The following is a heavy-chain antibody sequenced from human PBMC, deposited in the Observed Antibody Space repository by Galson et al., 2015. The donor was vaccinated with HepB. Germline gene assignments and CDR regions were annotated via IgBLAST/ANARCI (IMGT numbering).Heavy chain of an antibody. Sequence: PALVKPTQTLTLTCTVSGFSLSNARMGVSWIRQPPGKALEWLAHIFSNDDKTYSTSLKSRLTISKDTSKNQVVLTMTNIDPVDTATYYCARIRRYCSGGSCLHYDAFNIWGQGTMVTVSS. CDR1: GFSLSNARMG. V-gene: IGHV2-26*01. CDR3: ARIRRYCSGGSCLHYDAFNI. D-gene: IGHD2-15*01. J-gene: IGHJ3*02. CDR2: IFSNDDK.